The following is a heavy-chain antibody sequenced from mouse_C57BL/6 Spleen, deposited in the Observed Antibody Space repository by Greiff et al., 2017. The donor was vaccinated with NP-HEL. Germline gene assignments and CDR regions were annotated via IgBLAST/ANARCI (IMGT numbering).Heavy chain of an antibody. D-gene: IGHD2-1*01. CDR1: GYAFSSSW. Sequence: QVQLKQSGPELVKPGASVKISCKASGYAFSSSWMNWVKQRPGKGLEWIGRIYPGDGDTNYNGKFKGKATLTADKSSSTAYMQLSSLTSEDSAVYFCARPGGNYDCFAYWGQGTLVTVSA. J-gene: IGHJ3*01. V-gene: IGHV1-82*01. CDR2: IYPGDGDT. CDR3: ARPGGNYDCFAY.